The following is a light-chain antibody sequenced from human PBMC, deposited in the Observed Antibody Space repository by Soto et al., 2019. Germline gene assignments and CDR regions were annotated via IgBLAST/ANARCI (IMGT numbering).Light chain of an antibody. Sequence: QSVLTQPASVSGSPGQSITISCTGTSSDVGGYKYVSWYQQHPDKAPKLIIFEVSNRPSGISSRFSGAKSVNTASLTISGLQAEDEADYYCASYTISSTSVIFGRGTKLTVL. CDR3: ASYTISSTSVI. CDR1: SSDVGGYKY. J-gene: IGLJ2*01. V-gene: IGLV2-14*01. CDR2: EVS.